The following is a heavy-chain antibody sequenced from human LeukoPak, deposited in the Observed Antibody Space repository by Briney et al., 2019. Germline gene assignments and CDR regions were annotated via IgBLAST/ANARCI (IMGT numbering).Heavy chain of an antibody. J-gene: IGHJ4*02. Sequence: ASVKVSCKASGYTFTSYYMYWVRQAPGQGLEWMGMINPSGGSTTYAQKFQGRVTMTRDTSTSTVYMELSSLRSEDTAVYYCARDVGSSSAFDYWGQGTLVTVSS. CDR2: INPSGGST. CDR1: GYTFTSYY. D-gene: IGHD6-13*01. CDR3: ARDVGSSSAFDY. V-gene: IGHV1-46*01.